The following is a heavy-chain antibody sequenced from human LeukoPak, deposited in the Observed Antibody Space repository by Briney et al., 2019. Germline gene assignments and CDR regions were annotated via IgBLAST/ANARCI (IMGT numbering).Heavy chain of an antibody. J-gene: IGHJ4*02. D-gene: IGHD5-24*01. Sequence: GGSLRLSCAASGFTFSSYAMHWVRQAPGKGLEWVAVISYDARHENYADSVKGRFTVSRDDSRSTLYLQMNSLKTDDTAVYFCARDEFDGYNLGPSIYWGQGTLVTVSS. CDR2: ISYDARHE. CDR3: ARDEFDGYNLGPSIY. V-gene: IGHV3-30*04. CDR1: GFTFSSYA.